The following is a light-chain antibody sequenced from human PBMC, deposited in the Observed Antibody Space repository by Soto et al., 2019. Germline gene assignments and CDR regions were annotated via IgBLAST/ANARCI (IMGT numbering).Light chain of an antibody. CDR2: DAS. CDR1: QSVSRW. V-gene: IGKV1-5*01. Sequence: DIQMTQSPSTLSASVGDTVTITCRSSQSVSRWLAWSQHKPGKAPRLLVYDASTLSIGVPSRFSGRGSGTELTLTITSLQPDDLGTDHCQQYHSYSPTFGPGNKVQIK. CDR3: QQYHSYSPT. J-gene: IGKJ1*01.